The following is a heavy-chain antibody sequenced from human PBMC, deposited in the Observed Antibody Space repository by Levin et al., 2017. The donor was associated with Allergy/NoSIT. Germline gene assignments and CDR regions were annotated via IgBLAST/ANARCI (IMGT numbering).Heavy chain of an antibody. J-gene: IGHJ4*02. CDR1: GGTFSSYA. CDR3: ARSNAVYDFWSGYSLKFDY. Sequence: SVKVSCKASGGTFSSYAISWVRQAPGQGLEWMGGIIPIFGTANYAQKFQGRVTITADESTSTAYMELSSLRSEDTAVYYCARSNAVYDFWSGYSLKFDYWGQGTLVTVSS. CDR2: IIPIFGTA. D-gene: IGHD3-3*01. V-gene: IGHV1-69*13.